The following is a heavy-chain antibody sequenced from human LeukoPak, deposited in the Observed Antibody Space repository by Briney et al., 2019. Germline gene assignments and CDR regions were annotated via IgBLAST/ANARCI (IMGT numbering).Heavy chain of an antibody. D-gene: IGHD3-9*01. Sequence: GGSLRLSCAASGFTVSNNYMTWVRQAPGKGLEWVSMIFGGSRTDYADSVKGRFTISRHSSKNTLLLQMNSLRTEDTAVYYCARRAKTDWFFDYWGPGTRVTVSP. V-gene: IGHV3-53*04. CDR1: GFTVSNNY. CDR2: IFGGSRT. J-gene: IGHJ4*02. CDR3: ARRAKTDWFFDY.